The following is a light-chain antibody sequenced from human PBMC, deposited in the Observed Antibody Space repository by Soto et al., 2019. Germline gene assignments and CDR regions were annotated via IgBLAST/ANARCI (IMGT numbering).Light chain of an antibody. J-gene: IGKJ1*01. CDR1: QSVSNSY. CDR3: HQYGSAPRT. V-gene: IGKV3-20*01. CDR2: AAS. Sequence: EIVLTQSPGTLSLSPGERATLSCRASQSVSNSYLAWYQQKPGQAPRLLIYAASTRATGIPERFSGSGSGTDFTLTISRLEPEDFAVYHWHQYGSAPRTFGQGTKVEIK.